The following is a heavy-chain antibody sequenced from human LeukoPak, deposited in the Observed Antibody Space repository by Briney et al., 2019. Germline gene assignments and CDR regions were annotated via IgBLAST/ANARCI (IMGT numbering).Heavy chain of an antibody. D-gene: IGHD2-2*01. CDR2: IIPIFGIA. V-gene: IGHV1-69*01. CDR1: RGPFSPSA. Sequence: SLKVSCKASRGPFSPSAISWGRQAPGQGLEWMGGIIPIFGIANYAQKFQGRVTITADESTSTAYMELSSLRSEDTAVYYCARVQVVDFDPWGQGTLVTVSS. CDR3: ARVQVVDFDP. J-gene: IGHJ5*02.